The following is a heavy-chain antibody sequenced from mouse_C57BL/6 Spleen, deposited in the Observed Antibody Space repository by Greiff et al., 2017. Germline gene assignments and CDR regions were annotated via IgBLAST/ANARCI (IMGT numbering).Heavy chain of an antibody. CDR3: SRHEFTIGYFDV. CDR1: GYTFTSYW. V-gene: IGHV1-69*01. Sequence: QVQLQQPGAELVMPGASVKLSCKASGYTFTSYWMHWVKQRPGQGLEWIGEIDPSDSYTNYNQKFKGKSTLTVDKSSSTAYMQLSSLTSEDSAVYYCSRHEFTIGYFDVRGTGTTGTVSS. J-gene: IGHJ1*03. CDR2: IDPSDSYT. D-gene: IGHD1-1*02.